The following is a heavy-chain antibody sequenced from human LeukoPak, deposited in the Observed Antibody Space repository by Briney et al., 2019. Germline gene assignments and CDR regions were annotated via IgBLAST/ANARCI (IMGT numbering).Heavy chain of an antibody. Sequence: GGSLRLSCAASGFTFSSYAIHWVRQAPGKGLEYVSAISSNGGSTYYADSVKGRFTISRDNSKNTLYLQMSSLRAEDTAVYYCVKDLRSLIVASVFDYWRQGTLVTVSS. V-gene: IGHV3-64D*06. CDR1: GFTFSSYA. CDR2: ISSNGGST. J-gene: IGHJ4*02. D-gene: IGHD5-12*01. CDR3: VKDLRSLIVASVFDY.